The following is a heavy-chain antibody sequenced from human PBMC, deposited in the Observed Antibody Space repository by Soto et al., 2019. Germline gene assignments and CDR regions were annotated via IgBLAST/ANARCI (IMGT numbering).Heavy chain of an antibody. CDR3: XRIERHCGGDCYXXY. D-gene: IGHD2-21*02. CDR2: IFSNDEK. V-gene: IGHV2-26*01. J-gene: IGHJ4*02. CDR1: GFSLSNARMG. Sequence: QVTLKESGPVLVKPTETLTLTCTVSGFSLSNARMGVSWIRQSPGKALEWLAHIFSNDEKSYSTALKSRLTHSKDTSKSQVVLTMTNMDPVDTATXXXXRIERHCGGDCYXXYWGQGTLVTXSS.